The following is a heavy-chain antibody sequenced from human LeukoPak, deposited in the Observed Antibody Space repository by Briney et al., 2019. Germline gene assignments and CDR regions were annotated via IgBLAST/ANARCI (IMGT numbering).Heavy chain of an antibody. D-gene: IGHD2-21*02. CDR2: ISSSSSTM. J-gene: IGHJ4*02. CDR1: GFIFSSYS. V-gene: IGHV3-48*04. Sequence: GGSLRLSCAASGFIFSSYSMNWVRQAPGKGLEWVSYISSSSSTMYYAASVKGRFTISRDNAKNSLYLQMNSLRAEDTAVYYCARATYCGGDCSQGQFFDYWGQGTLVTVSS. CDR3: ARATYCGGDCSQGQFFDY.